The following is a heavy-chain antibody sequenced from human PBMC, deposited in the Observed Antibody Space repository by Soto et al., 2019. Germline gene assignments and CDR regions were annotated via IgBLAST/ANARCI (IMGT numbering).Heavy chain of an antibody. CDR1: DGSISSGDYY. D-gene: IGHD2-15*01. V-gene: IGHV4-30-4*01. Sequence: PSETLSRTCTVSDGSISSGDYYWSWIRQPPGKGLEWIGYIYYSGSTYYNPSLKSRVTISVDTSKNQFSLKLSSVTAADTAVYYCASTLGYWGPHDYWGQGTLVTVSS. CDR3: ASTLGYWGPHDY. CDR2: IYYSGST. J-gene: IGHJ4*02.